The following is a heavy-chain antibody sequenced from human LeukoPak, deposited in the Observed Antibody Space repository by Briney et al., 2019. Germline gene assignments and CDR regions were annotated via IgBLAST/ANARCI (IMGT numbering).Heavy chain of an antibody. CDR3: ASLVGPTHLDDFDI. J-gene: IGHJ3*02. D-gene: IGHD1-26*01. Sequence: ASVKVSCKVSGYTLTELSMHWVRQAPGKGLEWMGGFDPEDGETIYAQKFQGRVTMTEDTSTDTAYMELSSLRSEDTAVYYCASLVGPTHLDDFDIWGQGTMVTVSS. CDR1: GYTLTELS. CDR2: FDPEDGET. V-gene: IGHV1-24*01.